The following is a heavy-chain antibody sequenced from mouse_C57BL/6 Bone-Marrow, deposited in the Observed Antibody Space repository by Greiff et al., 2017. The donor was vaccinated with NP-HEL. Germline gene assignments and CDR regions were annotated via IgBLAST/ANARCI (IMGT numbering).Heavy chain of an antibody. V-gene: IGHV1-55*01. CDR3: ARNPLYSYYARDY. Sequence: QVQLQQPGAELVKPGASVKMSCKASGYTFTSYWITWVKQRPGQGLEWIGDIYPGSGSTNYNEKFKSKATLTVDTSSSTAYMQLSSLTSEDSAVYYCARNPLYSYYARDYWGQGTSVTVSS. D-gene: IGHD2-1*01. CDR2: IYPGSGST. J-gene: IGHJ4*01. CDR1: GYTFTSYW.